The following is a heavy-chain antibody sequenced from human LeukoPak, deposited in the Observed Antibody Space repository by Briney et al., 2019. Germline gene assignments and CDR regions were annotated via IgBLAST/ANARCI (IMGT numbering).Heavy chain of an antibody. V-gene: IGHV3-20*04. Sequence: GGSLRLSCAASGFNFNDSGMSWVRQAPGKGLEWVSGINWNGRSRGYADSLKGRFTISRDNAKNSLYLQINSLRAEDTALYYCARPLGITGTTPFDYWGQGTLVTVSS. J-gene: IGHJ4*02. CDR1: GFNFNDSG. D-gene: IGHD1-7*01. CDR3: ARPLGITGTTPFDY. CDR2: INWNGRSR.